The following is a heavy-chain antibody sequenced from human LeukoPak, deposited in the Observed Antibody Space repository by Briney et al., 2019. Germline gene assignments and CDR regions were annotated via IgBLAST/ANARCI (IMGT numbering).Heavy chain of an antibody. J-gene: IGHJ1*01. CDR1: GYSFTSYW. V-gene: IGHV5-51*01. D-gene: IGHD2-21*02. CDR3: ARSRYCGGDCYSPEYFQH. Sequence: GESLKISCKGSGYSFTSYWIGWVRQMPGKGLEWMEIIYAGDSDTRYSPSFQGQVTISADKSISTAYLQWSSPKASDTAMYYCARSRYCGGDCYSPEYFQHWGQGTLVTVSS. CDR2: IYAGDSDT.